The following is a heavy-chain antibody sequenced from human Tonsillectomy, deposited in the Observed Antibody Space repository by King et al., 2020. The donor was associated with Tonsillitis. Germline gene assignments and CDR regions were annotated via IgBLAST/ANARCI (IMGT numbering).Heavy chain of an antibody. CDR2: ITDSGSKT. CDR1: GFAFSSYA. D-gene: IGHD1-26*01. V-gene: IGHV3-23*04. Sequence: VQLVESGGAWVQPGGSLRLSCAASGFAFSSYAMSWVRQAPGKGPEWVSAITDSGSKTYYADSVEGRRTISRDNSKNTLYLQMNSLRAEDTAIYYCARGSWGVGPYYGMDVWGRGTTVTVSS. J-gene: IGHJ6*02. CDR3: ARGSWGVGPYYGMDV.